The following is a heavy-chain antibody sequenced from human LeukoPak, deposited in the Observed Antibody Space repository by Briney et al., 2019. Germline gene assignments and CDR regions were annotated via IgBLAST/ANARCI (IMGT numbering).Heavy chain of an antibody. V-gene: IGHV3-30*02. Sequence: GGSLRLSCAASGFTFRNYGMHWVRQVSGKGLEWVSFIEYNGNKKYYTDSVKGRFTISRDDSKNTLYLQMNSLRAEDTAVYYCARDRDGYCSSSSCYRSYFDYWGQGTLVTVSS. CDR2: IEYNGNKK. CDR3: ARDRDGYCSSSSCYRSYFDY. D-gene: IGHD2-2*02. CDR1: GFTFRNYG. J-gene: IGHJ4*02.